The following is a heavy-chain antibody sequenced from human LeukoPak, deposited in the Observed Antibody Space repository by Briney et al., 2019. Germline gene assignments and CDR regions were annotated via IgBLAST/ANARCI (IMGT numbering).Heavy chain of an antibody. J-gene: IGHJ3*02. CDR1: GFTFSSYW. CDR2: INSDGSST. CDR3: AREVDTAMGIDAFDI. D-gene: IGHD5-18*01. V-gene: IGHV3-74*01. Sequence: GGSLRLSCAASGFTFSSYWMHWVRQAPGKGLVWVSRINSDGSSTSYADSVKGRFTISRDNAKNTLYLQMNSLRAEDTAVYYCAREVDTAMGIDAFDIWGQGTMVTVSS.